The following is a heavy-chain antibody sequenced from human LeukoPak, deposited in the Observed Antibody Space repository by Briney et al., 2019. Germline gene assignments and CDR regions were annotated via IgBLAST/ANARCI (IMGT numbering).Heavy chain of an antibody. V-gene: IGHV3-13*04. Sequence: SGGSLRLSCAASGFTFSSYDMHWVRQATGKGLEWVSAIGTAGDTYYPGSVKGRFTVSRENAKNSLYLQMNSLRAGDTAVYYCARGSGYYFNYWGQGTLVTVSS. CDR3: ARGSGYYFNY. CDR2: IGTAGDT. CDR1: GFTFSSYD. J-gene: IGHJ4*02.